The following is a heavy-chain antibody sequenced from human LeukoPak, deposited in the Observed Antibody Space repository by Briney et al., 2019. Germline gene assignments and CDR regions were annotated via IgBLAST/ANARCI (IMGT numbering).Heavy chain of an antibody. J-gene: IGHJ4*02. Sequence: GGSLRLSCAASGFTVSRYYMSWVRQAPGKGLQWVSVIYSDGSTYHADSVKGRFTISRDNTKNTLYLQMNSLRAEDTAVYYCARAAYGSNGYTAEVADYWGQGTLVTVSS. CDR1: GFTVSRYY. CDR2: IYSDGST. D-gene: IGHD3-22*01. V-gene: IGHV3-53*01. CDR3: ARAAYGSNGYTAEVADY.